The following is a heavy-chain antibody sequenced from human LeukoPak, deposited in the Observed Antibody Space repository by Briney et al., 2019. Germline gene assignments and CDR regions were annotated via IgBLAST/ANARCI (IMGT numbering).Heavy chain of an antibody. D-gene: IGHD4-17*01. CDR1: GGSISSGGYY. J-gene: IGHJ4*02. Sequence: SETLSLTCTVSGGSISSGGYYWSWIRPHPGKGLEWIGYTYYRSRTYYTPSLKNRVTISGDTSKNQFSLKLSSVTAEDTAVYYCARSDYGDDPVDYWSQGTLVTVSS. CDR3: ARSDYGDDPVDY. CDR2: TYYRSRT. V-gene: IGHV4-31*03.